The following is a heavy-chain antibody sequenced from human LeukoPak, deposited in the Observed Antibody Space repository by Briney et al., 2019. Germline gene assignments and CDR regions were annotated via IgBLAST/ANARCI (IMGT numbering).Heavy chain of an antibody. J-gene: IGHJ4*02. CDR3: ATSSIPGIVAGHDY. D-gene: IGHD5-12*01. Sequence: GGSLRLSCAASGFTVSRYYMSWVRQAPGKGLEWVSVVYSDGTTYHADSVKGRLSISRDSSKNTLYLQMNNLRAEDTAVYYCATSSIPGIVAGHDYWGQGTLVTVSS. CDR1: GFTVSRYY. CDR2: VYSDGTT. V-gene: IGHV3-66*01.